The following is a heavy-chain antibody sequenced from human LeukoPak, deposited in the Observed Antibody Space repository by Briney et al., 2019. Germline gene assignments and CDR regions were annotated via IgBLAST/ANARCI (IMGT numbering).Heavy chain of an antibody. Sequence: SETLSLTCTVSGGSVSSGDYYWSWIRQPPGKGLEWIGSVYHSGETYYNPSLNSRVTISVDTSKNQFSLKLSSVTAADTAVYYCARLTLVGATTPDSGMDVWGQGTTVTVSS. CDR1: GGSVSSGDYY. D-gene: IGHD1-26*01. CDR3: ARLTLVGATTPDSGMDV. V-gene: IGHV4-30-2*01. J-gene: IGHJ6*02. CDR2: VYHSGET.